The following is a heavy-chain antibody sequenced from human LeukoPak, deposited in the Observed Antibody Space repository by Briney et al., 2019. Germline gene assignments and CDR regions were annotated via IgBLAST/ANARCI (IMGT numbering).Heavy chain of an antibody. CDR2: ISSSSSTI. J-gene: IGHJ6*02. CDR1: GFTFSSYS. CDR3: AKDYYSSGYYYYAMDV. Sequence: GGSLRLSCAASGFTFSSYSMNWVRRAPGKGLEWVSYISSSSSTIYYADSVKGRFTISRDNAKNSLYLQMNSLRAEDTAVYYCAKDYYSSGYYYYAMDVWGRGTTVTVSS. V-gene: IGHV3-48*04. D-gene: IGHD6-19*01.